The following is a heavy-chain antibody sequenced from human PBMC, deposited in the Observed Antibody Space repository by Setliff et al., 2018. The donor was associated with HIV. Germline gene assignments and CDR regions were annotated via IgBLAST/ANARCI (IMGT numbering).Heavy chain of an antibody. CDR3: VRGPQFRPH. Sequence: GGSLRLSCAASRFTFSNYWMSWVRQAPGKGLEWVANIKQDGSEKYYVDSVKGRFTISRDNAKNSLYLQMNRLRVEDTAVYYCVRGPQFRPHWGQGTLVTVSS. J-gene: IGHJ4*02. CDR1: RFTFSNYW. V-gene: IGHV3-7*04. CDR2: IKQDGSEK.